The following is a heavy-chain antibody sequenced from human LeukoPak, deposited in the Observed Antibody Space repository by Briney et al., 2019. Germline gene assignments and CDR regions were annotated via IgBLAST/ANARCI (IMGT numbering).Heavy chain of an antibody. CDR1: GGSISGDH. CDR2: IHYSGNT. J-gene: IGHJ3*02. CDR3: ARRNDFGI. Sequence: PSETLALTCTVSGGSISGDHWNWIRQPPGKGLEWIGYIHYSGNTNYNPSLKSRVTISVDTSKNQFSLKLSSVTAADTAVYYCARRNDFGIWGQGTMVTVSS. V-gene: IGHV4-59*08.